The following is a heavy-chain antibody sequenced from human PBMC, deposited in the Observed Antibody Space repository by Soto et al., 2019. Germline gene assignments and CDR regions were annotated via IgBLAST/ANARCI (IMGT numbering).Heavy chain of an antibody. Sequence: PSETLSLTCTVSGGSISSYYWSWIRQPPGKGLEWIGYIYYSGSTNYNPSLKSRVTISVDTSKNQFSLKLSSVTAADTAVYYCARDRAYCSGGSCSSEAFDIWGQGTMVTVSS. J-gene: IGHJ3*02. V-gene: IGHV4-59*01. CDR1: GGSISSYY. CDR2: IYYSGST. CDR3: ARDRAYCSGGSCSSEAFDI. D-gene: IGHD2-15*01.